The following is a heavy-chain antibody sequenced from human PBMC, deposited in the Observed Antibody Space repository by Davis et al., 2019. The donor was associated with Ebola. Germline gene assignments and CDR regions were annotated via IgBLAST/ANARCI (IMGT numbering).Heavy chain of an antibody. J-gene: IGHJ2*01. CDR1: GYTFTSYY. V-gene: IGHV1-46*01. Sequence: ASVKVSCKASGYTFTSYYMHWVRQAPGQGLEWMGIINPSGGSTSYAQKFQGRVTMTRDTSTSTVYMELSSLRSEDTAVYYCARDGSLYSSGWHWYFDLWGRGTLVTVSS. D-gene: IGHD6-19*01. CDR2: INPSGGST. CDR3: ARDGSLYSSGWHWYFDL.